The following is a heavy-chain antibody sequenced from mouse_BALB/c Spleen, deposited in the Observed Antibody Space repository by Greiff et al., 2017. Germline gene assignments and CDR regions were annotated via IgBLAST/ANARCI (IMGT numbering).Heavy chain of an antibody. CDR2: IDPSDSYT. Sequence: QVQLQQSGAELVKPGASVKLSCKASGYTFTSYWMHWVKQRPGQGLEWIGEIDPSDSYTNYNQKFKGKATLTVDKSSSTAYMQLSSLTSEDSAVYYCARRGWAYAMDYWGQGTSVTVSS. D-gene: IGHD1-1*02. CDR3: ARRGWAYAMDY. V-gene: IGHV1-69*02. CDR1: GYTFTSYW. J-gene: IGHJ4*01.